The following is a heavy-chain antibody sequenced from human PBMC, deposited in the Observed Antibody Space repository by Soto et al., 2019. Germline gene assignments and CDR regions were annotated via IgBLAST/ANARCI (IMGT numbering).Heavy chain of an antibody. Sequence: SETLSLTCAVSGYSISSGLYWGWIRQPPGKGLEWIGTIYRGGITYYNPSLKSRVTISIDTSKNHFSLRLSSVTATDTAVYFCSIGNPDWFDPWGQGTLVTVSS. D-gene: IGHD1-1*01. CDR2: IYRGGIT. J-gene: IGHJ5*02. CDR3: SIGNPDWFDP. CDR1: GYSISSGLY. V-gene: IGHV4-38-2*01.